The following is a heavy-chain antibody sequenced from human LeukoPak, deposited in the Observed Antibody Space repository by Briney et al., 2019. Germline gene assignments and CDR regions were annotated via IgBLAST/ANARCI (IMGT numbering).Heavy chain of an antibody. V-gene: IGHV4-59*01. CDR1: GGSISSYY. Sequence: SETLSLTCTVSGGSISSYYWSWIRQPPGKGLEWIGYIYYSGSTNYNPSLKSRVTISVDTSKNQFSLKLSSVTAADTAVHYCARDRTYYYGSGKEGDWFDPWGQGTLVTVSS. CDR3: ARDRTYYYGSGKEGDWFDP. D-gene: IGHD3-10*01. CDR2: IYYSGST. J-gene: IGHJ5*02.